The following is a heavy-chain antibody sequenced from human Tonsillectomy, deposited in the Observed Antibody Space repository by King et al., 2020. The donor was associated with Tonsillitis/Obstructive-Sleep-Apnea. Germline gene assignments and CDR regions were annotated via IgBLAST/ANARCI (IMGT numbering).Heavy chain of an antibody. D-gene: IGHD6-6*01. CDR2: IDPSDSYT. V-gene: IGHV5-10-1*03. CDR1: GYSFTNYW. CDR3: ARHRYLSSSPVFDY. J-gene: IGHJ4*02. Sequence: DVQLVQSGAEVRKPGESLRISCKTSGYSFTNYWITWVRQLPGKGLEWMGRIDPSDSYTSYSPSFQGHVTFSSDKSNATAFLHWSSLRASDTAIYFCARHRYLSSSPVFDYWGQGTVVTVSS.